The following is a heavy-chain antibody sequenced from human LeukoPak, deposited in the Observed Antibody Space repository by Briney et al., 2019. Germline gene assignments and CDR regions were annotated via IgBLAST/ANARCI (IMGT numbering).Heavy chain of an antibody. J-gene: IGHJ4*02. Sequence: GGSLRLSCAASGFTVNSNYMSWVGQAQGKGMEWVSVIYSGGSTYYADSVKGRFTISRDNSKNTLYLQMNSLRAEDTAVYYCARDAERYCGGDCYYFDYWGQGTLVTVSS. V-gene: IGHV3-66*01. CDR2: IYSGGST. CDR1: GFTVNSNY. CDR3: ARDAERYCGGDCYYFDY. D-gene: IGHD2-21*02.